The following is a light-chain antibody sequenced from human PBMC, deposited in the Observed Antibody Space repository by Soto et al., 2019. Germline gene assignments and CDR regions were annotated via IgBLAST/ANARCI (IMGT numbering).Light chain of an antibody. Sequence: EIVMTQSPATLSVSPGERATLSCRASQSVNSDLAWYQQKPGQAPRLLISGASTRAIDMPGRFSGRGSGTEFTLTISSLQSEDFAVYYCQQYRNWPRTFGQGTKVDIK. CDR2: GAS. CDR1: QSVNSD. CDR3: QQYRNWPRT. J-gene: IGKJ1*01. V-gene: IGKV3-15*01.